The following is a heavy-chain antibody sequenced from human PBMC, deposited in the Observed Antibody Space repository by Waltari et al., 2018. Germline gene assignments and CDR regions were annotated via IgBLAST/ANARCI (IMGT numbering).Heavy chain of an antibody. V-gene: IGHV1-69*08. CDR1: GGTFSSYA. J-gene: IGHJ6*02. D-gene: IGHD5-12*01. CDR2: IIPIFGTA. Sequence: QVQLVQSGAEVKKPGSSVKVSCKASGGTFSSYAISWVRQAPGQGLGWMGRIIPIFGTANYAQKFQGRVTITADKSTSTAYMELSSLRSEDTAVYYCARDERDIVATITGYYYYYYGMDVWGQGTTVTVS. CDR3: ARDERDIVATITGYYYYYYGMDV.